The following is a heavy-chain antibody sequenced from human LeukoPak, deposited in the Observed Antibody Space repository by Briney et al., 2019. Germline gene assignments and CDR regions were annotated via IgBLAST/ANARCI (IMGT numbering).Heavy chain of an antibody. J-gene: IGHJ6*02. Sequence: GGSLRLSCAASGLTVSNTYMSWVRQAPGKGLEWVSAIYSGGRTFYADSVKGRLTTSRGGSTNSLPLQMNTLRVEDTTVYYSARHDSVLRWCMDVWGLGTTVTVSS. D-gene: IGHD2-15*01. CDR2: IYSGGRT. CDR1: GLTVSNTY. CDR3: ARHDSVLRWCMDV. V-gene: IGHV3-66*04.